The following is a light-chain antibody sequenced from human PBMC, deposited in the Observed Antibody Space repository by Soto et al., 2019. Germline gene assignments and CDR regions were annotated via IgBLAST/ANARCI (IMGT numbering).Light chain of an antibody. CDR1: TGAVTSGHY. V-gene: IGLV7-46*01. J-gene: IGLJ3*02. CDR2: DTS. CDR3: LLYYSGARV. Sequence: QAVVTQEPSLTVSPGGTVTLTCDSSTGAVTSGHYPYWFQQKPGRAPRTLIYDTSNKHSWTPARFSGSLLGGKAALTLSGAQPEDEAEYFCLLYYSGARVFGGGTKVTVL.